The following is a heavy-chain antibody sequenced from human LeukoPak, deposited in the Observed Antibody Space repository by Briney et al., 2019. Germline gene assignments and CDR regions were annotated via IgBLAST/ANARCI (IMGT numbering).Heavy chain of an antibody. CDR2: IYYSGST. V-gene: IGHV4-39*01. CDR3: ARPLRVTMIRGAAFRASSDFDP. D-gene: IGHD3-10*01. J-gene: IGHJ5*02. Sequence: SETLSLTCTVSGGSISSSSYYWGWIRQPPGKGLEWIGSIYYSGSTYYNPSLKSRFTISVDTSKNQFSLKLSSVTAADTAVYYCARPLRVTMIRGAAFRASSDFDPWGQGTLVTVSS. CDR1: GGSISSSSYY.